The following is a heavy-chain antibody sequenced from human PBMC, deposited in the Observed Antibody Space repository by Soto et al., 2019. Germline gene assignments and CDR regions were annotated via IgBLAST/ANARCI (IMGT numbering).Heavy chain of an antibody. CDR2: ISGSGGST. V-gene: IGHV3-23*01. J-gene: IGHJ6*02. CDR3: AKDTTMVRGVIEHYGMDV. D-gene: IGHD3-10*01. Sequence: GALRLSCAASGFTFSSYAMSWVRQAPGKGLEWVSAISGSGGSTYYADSVKGRFTISRDNSKNTLYLQMNSLRAEDTAVYYCAKDTTMVRGVIEHYGMDVWGQGTTVTVSS. CDR1: GFTFSSYA.